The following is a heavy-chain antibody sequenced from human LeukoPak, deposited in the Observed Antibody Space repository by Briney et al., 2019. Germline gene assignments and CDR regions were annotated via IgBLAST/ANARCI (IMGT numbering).Heavy chain of an antibody. J-gene: IGHJ5*02. CDR2: ISSSGST. V-gene: IGHV4-61*02. CDR3: AREDYDILTGYPRFDP. CDR1: GDSISSGDYY. Sequence: SETLSLTCTVSGDSISSGDYYWSWIRQPAGKGLEWIGRISSSGSTNYNPSLKSRVTISVDTSKNQFSLKLSSVTAADTAVYYCAREDYDILTGYPRFDPWGQGTLVTVSS. D-gene: IGHD3-9*01.